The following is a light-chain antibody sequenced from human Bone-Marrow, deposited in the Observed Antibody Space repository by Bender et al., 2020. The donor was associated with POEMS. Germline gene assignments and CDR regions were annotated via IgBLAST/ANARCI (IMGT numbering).Light chain of an antibody. Sequence: QSALTQPRSVSGSPGQSVTISCTGGSGDVGGYNYVSWYQQYPGKAPKLIIYDVTTRLLGVSNRFSGSKSANTASLSISGLQAADESHYYCASYTSGNTLVFGGGTKLTVL. CDR1: SGDVGGYNY. CDR2: DVT. CDR3: ASYTSGNTLV. J-gene: IGLJ3*02. V-gene: IGLV2-14*03.